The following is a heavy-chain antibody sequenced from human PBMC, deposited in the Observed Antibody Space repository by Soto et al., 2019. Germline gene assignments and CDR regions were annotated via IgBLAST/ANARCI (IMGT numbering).Heavy chain of an antibody. V-gene: IGHV4-34*01. CDR1: GGSFSGYY. CDR3: ARGPFPTMLRGVRKYFQH. D-gene: IGHD3-10*01. Sequence: QVQLQQWGAGLLKPSETLSLTCAVYGGSFSGYYWSWIRQPPGKGLEWIGEINHSGSTNYNPSLTSRLTRAVGTSKNQFSLKLSSVTAADTAVYYCARGPFPTMLRGVRKYFQHWGQGTLVTVSS. J-gene: IGHJ1*01. CDR2: INHSGST.